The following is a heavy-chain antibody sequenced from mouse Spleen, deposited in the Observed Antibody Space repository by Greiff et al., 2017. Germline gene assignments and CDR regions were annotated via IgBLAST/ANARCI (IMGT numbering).Heavy chain of an antibody. CDR3: ARCGSSSYWYFDV. D-gene: IGHD1-1*01. V-gene: IGHV1S137*01. J-gene: IGHJ1*01. CDR1: GYTFTDYA. CDR2: ISTYYGDA. Sequence: VHLVESGAELVRPGVSVKISCKGSGYTFTDYAMHWVKQSHAKSLEWIGVISTYYGDASYNQKFKGKATMTVDKSSSTAYMELARLTSEDSAIYYCARCGSSSYWYFDVWGAGTTVTVSS.